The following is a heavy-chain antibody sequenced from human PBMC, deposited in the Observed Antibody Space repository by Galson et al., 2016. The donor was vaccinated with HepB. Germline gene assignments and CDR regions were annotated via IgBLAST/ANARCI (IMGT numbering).Heavy chain of an antibody. J-gene: IGHJ4*02. CDR2: INEDGSAK. D-gene: IGHD6-19*01. Sequence: SLRLSCAASGFTFSSYWMVWVRQAPGEGLEWVANINEDGSAKIYVDSVKGRFTISRDNAKGSLYLQMNSLRPEDTAFYYCVKVFVGGWYRGAFDSWGRGALVTVSS. CDR3: VKVFVGGWYRGAFDS. V-gene: IGHV3-7*03. CDR1: GFTFSSYW.